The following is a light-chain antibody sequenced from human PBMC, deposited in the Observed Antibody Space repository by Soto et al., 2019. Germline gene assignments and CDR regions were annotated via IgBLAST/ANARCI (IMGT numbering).Light chain of an antibody. V-gene: IGKV1-12*01. CDR2: DAS. CDR3: QQSNSFPNT. J-gene: IGKJ5*01. Sequence: IRMTQLHSSLSASVGDRVSSTCLASQGFSSWLAWYQQKPGKAPKLLIYDASILRSGVPSRFSGGGYGTDFILTISSLQPEDIATYYCQQSNSFPNTFGQRTRLAIK. CDR1: QGFSSW.